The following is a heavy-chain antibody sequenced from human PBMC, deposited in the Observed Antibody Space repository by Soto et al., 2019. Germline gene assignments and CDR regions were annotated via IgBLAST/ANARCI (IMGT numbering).Heavy chain of an antibody. J-gene: IGHJ6*03. CDR1: GYTFTSYD. CDR3: ARVRLDAMVLDPDYYYYYMDV. Sequence: ASVKVSCKASGYTFTSYDINWVRQATGQGLEWMGWMNPNSGNTGYAQKFQGRVTMTRNTSISTAYMELSSLRSEDTAVYYCARVRLDAMVLDPDYYYYYMDVWGKGTTVTVSS. V-gene: IGHV1-8*01. CDR2: MNPNSGNT. D-gene: IGHD3-10*01.